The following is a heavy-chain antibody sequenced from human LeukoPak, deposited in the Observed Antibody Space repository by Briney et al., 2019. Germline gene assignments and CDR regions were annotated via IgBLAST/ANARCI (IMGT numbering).Heavy chain of an antibody. D-gene: IGHD1-26*01. Sequence: PSETLSLTCTVSGGSISSYYWSWIRQPPGKGLEWIGYIYYSGSTNYNPSLKSRVTMSVDTSKNQFSLKLSSVTAAGTAVYYCARVVGASIDYWGQGTLVTVSS. CDR3: ARVVGASIDY. CDR1: GGSISSYY. CDR2: IYYSGST. J-gene: IGHJ4*02. V-gene: IGHV4-59*12.